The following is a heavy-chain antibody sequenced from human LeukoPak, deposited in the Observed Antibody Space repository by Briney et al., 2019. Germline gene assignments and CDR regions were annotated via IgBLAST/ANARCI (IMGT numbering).Heavy chain of an antibody. CDR2: ITSSSSYI. V-gene: IGHV3-21*01. D-gene: IGHD3-22*01. Sequence: GGSLRLSCAASGFTFSSYTMNWVRQAPGKGLEWVSSITSSSSYIYYADSVMGRFTISRDNANNSLYLQMNSLRAEDTAVYYCARHVVAVGFDYWGQGTLVTVSS. J-gene: IGHJ4*02. CDR1: GFTFSSYT. CDR3: ARHVVAVGFDY.